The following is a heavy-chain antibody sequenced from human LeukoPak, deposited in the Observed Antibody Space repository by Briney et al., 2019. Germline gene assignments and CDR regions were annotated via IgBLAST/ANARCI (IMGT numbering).Heavy chain of an antibody. CDR3: ARRYRYSSSWPNPRSNNWFDP. CDR2: INHSGST. J-gene: IGHJ5*02. CDR1: GGSFSGYY. D-gene: IGHD6-13*01. V-gene: IGHV4-34*01. Sequence: PSETLSLTCAVYGGSFSGYYWSWIRQPPGKGLEWIGEINHSGSTNYNPSLKSRVTISVDTSKNQFSLKLSSVTAADTAVYYCARRYRYSSSWPNPRSNNWFDPWGQGTLVTVSS.